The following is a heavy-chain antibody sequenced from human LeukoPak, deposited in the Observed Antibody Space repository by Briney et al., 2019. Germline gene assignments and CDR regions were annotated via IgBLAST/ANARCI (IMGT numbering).Heavy chain of an antibody. J-gene: IGHJ4*02. D-gene: IGHD3-22*01. CDR3: ARDPPYSDSSGYYYDY. CDR2: ISGSSIYI. Sequence: GGSLRLSCAASGFTFSTYSMNWVRQAPGKGLEWVSSISGSSIYIYYADSVKGRFTISRDNAKNSLYLQMNSLRAEDTAVYYCARDPPYSDSSGYYYDYWGQGNLVTVSS. CDR1: GFTFSTYS. V-gene: IGHV3-21*01.